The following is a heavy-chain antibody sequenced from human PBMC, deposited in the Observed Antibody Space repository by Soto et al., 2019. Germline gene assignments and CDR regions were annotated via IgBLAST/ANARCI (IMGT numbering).Heavy chain of an antibody. J-gene: IGHJ4*02. D-gene: IGHD6-13*01. CDR3: ASGASRWYAYYVDS. Sequence: QAQVVQSGAEVRKPGSSVKLSCKASEGTFNSYAIAWVRQAPGQGLEWMGGIIPYYNTLNYAQKFQDRVTITADASTNTVYMELSSLRSDATAVYFSASGASRWYAYYVDSWAQGTLVTASS. CDR2: IIPYYNTL. V-gene: IGHV1-69*01. CDR1: EGTFNSYA.